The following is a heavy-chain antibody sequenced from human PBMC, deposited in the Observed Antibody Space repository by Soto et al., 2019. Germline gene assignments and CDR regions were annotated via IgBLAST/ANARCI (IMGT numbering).Heavy chain of an antibody. D-gene: IGHD6-19*01. CDR1: GVTVSSNY. CDR3: ARGGNGIAVTAFDY. CDR2: IYSGGST. Sequence: GGSLRLSCAASGVTVSSNYMIWVRQAPGKGLEWVSVIYSGGSTYYADSVKGRFTISRDNSKNTLYLQMNSLRAEDTAVYYCARGGNGIAVTAFDYWGQGTLVTVSS. V-gene: IGHV3-66*01. J-gene: IGHJ4*02.